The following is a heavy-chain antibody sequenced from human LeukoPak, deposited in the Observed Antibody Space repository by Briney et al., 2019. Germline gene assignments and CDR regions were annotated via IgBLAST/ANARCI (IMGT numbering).Heavy chain of an antibody. CDR2: INHSGST. Sequence: SETLSLTCAVYGGSFSGYYWSWIRQPPGKGLEWIGEINHSGSTNYNPSLKSRVTISVDTSKNQFSLKLSSVTAADTAVYYCARGSAYCGGDCYLLDLWGRGTLVTVSS. CDR3: ARGSAYCGGDCYLLDL. D-gene: IGHD2-21*02. CDR1: GGSFSGYY. J-gene: IGHJ2*01. V-gene: IGHV4-34*01.